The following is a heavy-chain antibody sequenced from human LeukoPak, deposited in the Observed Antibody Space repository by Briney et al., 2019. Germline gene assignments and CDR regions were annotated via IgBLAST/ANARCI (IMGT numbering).Heavy chain of an antibody. CDR1: GFTFSSYG. CDR2: ISYDGSNK. J-gene: IGHJ4*02. Sequence: GGSLRLSCAASGFTFSSYGMHWVRQAPGEGLEWVAVISYDGSNKYYADSVKGRFTISRDNSKNTLYLQMNSLRAEDTAVYYCAKDLIISGYGDYPIDYWGQGTLVTVSS. D-gene: IGHD4-17*01. V-gene: IGHV3-30*18. CDR3: AKDLIISGYGDYPIDY.